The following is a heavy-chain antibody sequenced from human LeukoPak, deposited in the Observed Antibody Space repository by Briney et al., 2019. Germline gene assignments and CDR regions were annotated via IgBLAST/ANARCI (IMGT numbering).Heavy chain of an antibody. Sequence: GGSLRLSCAASGFTFSSYAMNWVRQAPGKGLEWVAIISYDGTNKDYEDSVKGRFTISRDNSRNTLYLQMNSLRAEDTAVYYCARDPLYTNSPPSYFDYWGQGTLVTVSS. CDR2: ISYDGTNK. CDR1: GFTFSSYA. J-gene: IGHJ4*02. CDR3: ARDPLYTNSPPSYFDY. D-gene: IGHD2-2*02. V-gene: IGHV3-30-3*01.